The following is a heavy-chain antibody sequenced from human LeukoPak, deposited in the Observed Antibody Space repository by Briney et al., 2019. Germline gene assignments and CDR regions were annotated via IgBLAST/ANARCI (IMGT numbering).Heavy chain of an antibody. CDR2: IKQDGSEK. Sequence: GGSLRLSCAASGFTFSSYWMSWVRQAPGKGLEWVANIKQDGSEKYYVDSVKGRFTISRDNAKNSLYLQMNSLRAEDTAVYYCARDGCSGGSCYSDYWGQGTLVTVSS. D-gene: IGHD2-15*01. CDR1: GFTFSSYW. V-gene: IGHV3-7*01. J-gene: IGHJ4*02. CDR3: ARDGCSGGSCYSDY.